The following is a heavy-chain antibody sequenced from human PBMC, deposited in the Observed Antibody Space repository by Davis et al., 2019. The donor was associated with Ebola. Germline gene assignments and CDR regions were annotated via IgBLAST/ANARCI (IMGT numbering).Heavy chain of an antibody. CDR3: ARQGGGSGRLTSFDY. Sequence: KVSCKGSGYSFTSYWIGWVRQMPGKGLEWMGIIYPGDSDIRYSPSFQGQVIISADKYISTAYLQWSSLKASDTAIYYCARQGGGSGRLTSFDYWGQGTLVTVSS. CDR2: IYPGDSDI. CDR1: GYSFTSYW. D-gene: IGHD1-26*01. J-gene: IGHJ4*02. V-gene: IGHV5-51*01.